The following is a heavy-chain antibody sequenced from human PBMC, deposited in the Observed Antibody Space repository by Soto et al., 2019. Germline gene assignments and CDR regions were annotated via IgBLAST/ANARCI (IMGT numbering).Heavy chain of an antibody. Sequence: GGSLRLSCAASGFTISDYSMSWVRQAPGKGLEWISYISGDSSTIYYADSVRGRFTISRDNAKKSLSLQMNSLRAEDTALYYCARITPHWGQGTMVTVSS. CDR3: ARITPH. D-gene: IGHD3-16*01. CDR1: GFTISDYS. CDR2: ISGDSSTI. J-gene: IGHJ3*01. V-gene: IGHV3-48*01.